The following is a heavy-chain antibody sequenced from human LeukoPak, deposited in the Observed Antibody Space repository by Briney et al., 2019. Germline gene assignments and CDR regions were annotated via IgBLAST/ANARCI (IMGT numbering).Heavy chain of an antibody. CDR3: ARLFLGYCSSTSCTQGVFGWFDP. Sequence: ASVKVSCKASAYTFTSYAMNWVRQAPGQGLGWMGWINTNTGDPTYDQGFTGRFVFSLDTTFSTAYLQISSLKAEDTAVYYCARLFLGYCSSTSCTQGVFGWFDPWGQGTLVTVSS. J-gene: IGHJ5*02. CDR1: AYTFTSYA. V-gene: IGHV7-4-1*02. CDR2: INTNTGDP. D-gene: IGHD2-2*01.